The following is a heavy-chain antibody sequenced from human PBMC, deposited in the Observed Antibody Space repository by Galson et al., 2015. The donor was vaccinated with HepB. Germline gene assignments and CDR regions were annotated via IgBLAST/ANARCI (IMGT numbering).Heavy chain of an antibody. CDR3: ARDADDRFNWNYVDH. V-gene: IGHV3-30-3*01. J-gene: IGHJ4*02. Sequence: SLRLSCAASGFTSTNYAMHWVRQAPGKGLEWVAVISYDGSNKYYADSVVGRFTISRDNSKNTLYLQMNSLRPEDTAVFYCARDADDRFNWNYVDHWGQGTLVTVSS. CDR2: ISYDGSNK. D-gene: IGHD1-7*01. CDR1: GFTSTNYA.